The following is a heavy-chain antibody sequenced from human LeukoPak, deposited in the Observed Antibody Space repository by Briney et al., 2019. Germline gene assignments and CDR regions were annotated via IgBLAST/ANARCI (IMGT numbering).Heavy chain of an antibody. CDR2: IIPILGIA. Sequence: SVKVSCKASGGTFSSYAISWVRQAPGQGLEWMGRIIPILGIANYAQKFQGRVTITADKSTSTAYMELSSLRSEDTAVYYCARKGHYDSSGYVPAEEDYYYGMDVWGQGTTVTVSS. D-gene: IGHD3-22*01. CDR1: GGTFSSYA. J-gene: IGHJ6*02. CDR3: ARKGHYDSSGYVPAEEDYYYGMDV. V-gene: IGHV1-69*04.